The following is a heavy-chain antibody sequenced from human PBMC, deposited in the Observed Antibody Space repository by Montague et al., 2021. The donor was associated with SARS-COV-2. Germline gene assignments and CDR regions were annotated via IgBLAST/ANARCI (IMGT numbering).Heavy chain of an antibody. CDR1: GFTVSSYW. D-gene: IGHD3-9*01. V-gene: IGHV3-7*01. Sequence: SLRLSGAASGFTVSSYWMSWVRQAPGKGLEWVANIKQDGSEKYYLDSFXVRFTISRDNAKNSLYLQMNSLRAEDTAVYYCASSQYDILTGYYFFASFDYWGQGTLVTVSS. CDR2: IKQDGSEK. CDR3: ASSQYDILTGYYFFASFDY. J-gene: IGHJ4*02.